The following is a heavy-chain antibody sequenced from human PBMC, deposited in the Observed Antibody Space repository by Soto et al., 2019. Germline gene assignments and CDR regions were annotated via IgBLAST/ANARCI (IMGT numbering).Heavy chain of an antibody. Sequence: PWGSLRLSCAASGFTFSSYWMSWVRQAPGKGLEWVANIKQDGSEKYYVDSVKGRFTISRDNAKNSLYLQMNSLRAEDTAVYYCARDQLLMSYGSLYYYYGMDVWGQGTTVTVSS. V-gene: IGHV3-7*03. D-gene: IGHD5-18*01. CDR1: GFTFSSYW. CDR3: ARDQLLMSYGSLYYYYGMDV. J-gene: IGHJ6*02. CDR2: IKQDGSEK.